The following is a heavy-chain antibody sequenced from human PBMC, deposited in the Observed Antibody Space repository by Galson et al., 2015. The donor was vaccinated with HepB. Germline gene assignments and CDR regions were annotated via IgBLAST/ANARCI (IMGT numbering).Heavy chain of an antibody. V-gene: IGHV1-18*04. CDR2: ISAYNGNT. D-gene: IGHD1-7*01. Sequence: SVKVSCKASGYTFTSYGISWVRQAPGQGLEWMEWISAYNGNTNYAQKLQGRVTMTTDTSTSTAYMELRSLRSDDTAVYYCARVGRIFDNWNYKTGYYFDYGGQGTLVTVSS. J-gene: IGHJ4*02. CDR1: GYTFTSYG. CDR3: ARVGRIFDNWNYKTGYYFDY.